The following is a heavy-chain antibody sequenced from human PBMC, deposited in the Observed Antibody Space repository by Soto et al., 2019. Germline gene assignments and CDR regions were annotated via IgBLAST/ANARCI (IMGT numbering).Heavy chain of an antibody. D-gene: IGHD7-27*01. J-gene: IGHJ4*02. V-gene: IGHV3-33*01. CDR3: XXVYANWEWELPGF. Sequence: QVQLVESGGGVVQPGRSLRLSCVASGFNLRSYGMHWFRQAPGKGPEWVAVIWYDGSNEKYADSVKGRFTISRDDSRXXXXXXXXXXXXXXXXXXXXXXVYANWEWELPGFWGQGTRVTVSS. CDR2: IWYDGSNE. CDR1: GFNLRSYG.